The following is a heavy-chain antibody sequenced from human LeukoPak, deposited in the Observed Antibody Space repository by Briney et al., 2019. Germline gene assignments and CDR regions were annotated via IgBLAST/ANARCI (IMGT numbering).Heavy chain of an antibody. D-gene: IGHD2-15*01. CDR2: IRYDGSNK. V-gene: IGHV3-30*02. J-gene: IGHJ5*02. Sequence: GGSLRLSCAASGFTFSSYGMHWVRQAPGKGLEWVAFIRYDGSNKYYADSVKGRFTISRDNSKNTLYLEMTSLRDEDTAVYYCARRDNVVVVAAFDSWGQGTLVTVSS. CDR3: ARRDNVVVVAAFDS. CDR1: GFTFSSYG.